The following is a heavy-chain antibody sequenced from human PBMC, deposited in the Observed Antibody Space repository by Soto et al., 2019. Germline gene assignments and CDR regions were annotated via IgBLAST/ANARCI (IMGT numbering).Heavy chain of an antibody. Sequence: SETLSLTCAVYGGSFSGYYWSWIRQPPGKGLEWIGEINHSGSTNYNPSLKSRVTISVDTSKNQFSLKLSSVTAADTAVYYCARDALDGSGSYYNNWFDPWGQGTLVTVSS. J-gene: IGHJ5*02. CDR3: ARDALDGSGSYYNNWFDP. V-gene: IGHV4-34*01. CDR2: INHSGST. D-gene: IGHD3-10*01. CDR1: GGSFSGYY.